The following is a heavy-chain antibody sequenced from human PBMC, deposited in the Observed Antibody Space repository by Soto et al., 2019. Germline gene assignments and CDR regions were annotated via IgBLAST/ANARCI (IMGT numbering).Heavy chain of an antibody. CDR1: GFTVSNYA. J-gene: IGHJ4*02. CDR2: TSYDGNNE. V-gene: IGHV3-30*03. D-gene: IGHD5-12*01. CDR3: ARPVEMATISRSYLFY. Sequence: GSLRLGCAASGFTVSNYAMHWVRKAPGKGLEWVALTSYDGNNEYYTDSVKGRFTISRDNSKNTLFLQMNSPRPEDTAVYYCARPVEMATISRSYLFYWGQGTLVTVSS.